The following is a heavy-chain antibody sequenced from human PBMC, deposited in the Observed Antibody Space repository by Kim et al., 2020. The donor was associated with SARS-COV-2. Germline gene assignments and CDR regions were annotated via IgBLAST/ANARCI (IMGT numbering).Heavy chain of an antibody. D-gene: IGHD3-9*01. Sequence: GESLKISCKTSGYSFTNYWINWVRQMPGKGLEWMGNIDPSDSYTNYNPSFQGHVTISIDKSISTAYLQWSSLQASDTAMYYCARANTDSCASSTGYWGQGTLVIVSS. J-gene: IGHJ4*02. CDR2: IDPSDSYT. V-gene: IGHV5-10-1*01. CDR1: GYSFTNYW. CDR3: ARANTDSCASSTGY.